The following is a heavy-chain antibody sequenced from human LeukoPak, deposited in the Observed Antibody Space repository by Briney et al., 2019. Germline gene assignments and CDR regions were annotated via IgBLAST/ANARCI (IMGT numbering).Heavy chain of an antibody. CDR2: INNSGST. J-gene: IGHJ4*02. CDR3: ARGRAFFD. CDR1: GGSFSGYY. Sequence: SETLSLTCAVYGGSFSGYYWNWIRQPPGKGLEWIGEINNSGSTDYNPSLKSRVTISRDTSKNQFSLKLSSVTAADTAVYYCARGRAFFDWGQGTLVTVSS. D-gene: IGHD3-3*02. V-gene: IGHV4-34*01.